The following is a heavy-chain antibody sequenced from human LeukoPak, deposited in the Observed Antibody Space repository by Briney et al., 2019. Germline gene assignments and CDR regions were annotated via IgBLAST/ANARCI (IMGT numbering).Heavy chain of an antibody. J-gene: IGHJ4*02. CDR2: ISSSSSYT. D-gene: IGHD3-16*02. Sequence: GGSLRLSGAASGFTFSDYFMSWIRQAPGKGLEWVSYISSSSSYTNYADSVKGRFTISRDNAKNSLYLQMNSLRAEDTAVYYCARYRYSFPDYWGQGTLVTVSS. CDR1: GFTFSDYF. V-gene: IGHV3-11*03. CDR3: ARYRYSFPDY.